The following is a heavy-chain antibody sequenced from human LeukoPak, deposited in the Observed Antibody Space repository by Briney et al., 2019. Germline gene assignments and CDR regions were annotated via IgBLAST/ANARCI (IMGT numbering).Heavy chain of an antibody. V-gene: IGHV3-23*01. CDR1: GFTFSSYA. CDR3: AKPAIFIVVVPSPPPFNDY. D-gene: IGHD2-2*01. CDR2: ISGSGGST. Sequence: GGSLRLSCAASGFTFSSYAMSWVRQAPGKGLEWGSAISGSGGSTYYADSVKGRFTISRANSKNTLYLQMNSLRAEDTAVYYCAKPAIFIVVVPSPPPFNDYWGQGTLVTVSS. J-gene: IGHJ4*02.